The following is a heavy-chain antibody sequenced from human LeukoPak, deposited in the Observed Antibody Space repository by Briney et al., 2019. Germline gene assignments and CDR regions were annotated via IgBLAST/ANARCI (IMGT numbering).Heavy chain of an antibody. CDR3: AKDDAWLQYGN. CDR2: ISYDGSNK. Sequence: GGSLRLSCAASGFTFSSYGIHWVRQAPGKGLEWVAVISYDGSNKYYADSVKGRFTISRDNSKNTLYLQMNSLRPEDTAVYYCAKDDAWLQYGNWGRGTLVTVSS. CDR1: GFTFSSYG. V-gene: IGHV3-30*18. D-gene: IGHD5-24*01. J-gene: IGHJ4*02.